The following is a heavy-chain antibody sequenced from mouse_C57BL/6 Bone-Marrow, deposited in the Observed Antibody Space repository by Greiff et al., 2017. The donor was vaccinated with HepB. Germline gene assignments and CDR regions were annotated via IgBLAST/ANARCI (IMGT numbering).Heavy chain of an antibody. V-gene: IGHV1-64*01. D-gene: IGHD1-1*01. J-gene: IGHJ2*01. CDR1: GYTFTSYW. CDR2: IHPNSGST. CDR3: ARDTTVVENFDY. Sequence: QVQLQQPGAELVKPGASVKLSCKASGYTFTSYWMHWVKQRPGQGLEWIGMIHPNSGSTNYNEKFKSKATLTVDKSSSTAYMQLSSLTSEDSAVYYCARDTTVVENFDYWGQGTTLTVSS.